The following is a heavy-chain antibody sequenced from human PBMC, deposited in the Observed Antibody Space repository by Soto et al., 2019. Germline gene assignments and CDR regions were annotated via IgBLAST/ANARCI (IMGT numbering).Heavy chain of an antibody. CDR3: ARDLMYDILTGYRYYFDY. CDR1: GYTFTSYG. J-gene: IGHJ4*02. CDR2: ISAYNGNT. V-gene: IGHV1-18*01. Sequence: ASVKGSCKASGYTFTSYGISWVRQAPGQGLEWMGWISAYNGNTNYAQKLQGRVTMTTDTSTSTAYMELRSLRSDDTAVYYCARDLMYDILTGYRYYFDYWGQGTLVTVSS. D-gene: IGHD3-9*01.